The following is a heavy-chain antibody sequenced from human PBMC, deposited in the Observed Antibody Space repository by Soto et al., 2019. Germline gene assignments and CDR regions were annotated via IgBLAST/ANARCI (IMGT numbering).Heavy chain of an antibody. J-gene: IGHJ6*02. CDR3: ARAPASCISTSCYAPYYYYGMDV. D-gene: IGHD2-2*01. CDR1: GGSISSGGYS. Sequence: QLQLQESGSGLVKPSQTLSLTCAVSGGSISSGGYSWSWIRQPPGKGLEWIGYIYHSGSTYYNPSLKSRVTIAVDRSKNQFSLTLSSVTAADTAVYYCARAPASCISTSCYAPYYYYGMDVWGQGTTVTVSS. CDR2: IYHSGST. V-gene: IGHV4-30-2*01.